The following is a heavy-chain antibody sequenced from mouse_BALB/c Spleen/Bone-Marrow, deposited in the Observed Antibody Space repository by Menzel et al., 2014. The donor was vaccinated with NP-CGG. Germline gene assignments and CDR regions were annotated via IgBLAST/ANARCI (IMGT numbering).Heavy chain of an antibody. CDR2: INPSSGYT. J-gene: IGHJ4*01. CDR1: GYTFTSYT. Sequence: XQLQQSGAELARPGASVKMSCKASGYTFTSYTIHWVKQGPGQGLEWIGYINPSSGYTNYNQKFKDKATLTADTSSSTAYMQLSSLTSEDSAVYYCARGGLRLPYAMDYWGQGTSVTXSS. V-gene: IGHV1-4*01. D-gene: IGHD1-2*01. CDR3: ARGGLRLPYAMDY.